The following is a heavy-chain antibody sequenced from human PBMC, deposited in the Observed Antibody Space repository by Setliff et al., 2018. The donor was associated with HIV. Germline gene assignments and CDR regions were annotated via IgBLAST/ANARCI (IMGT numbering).Heavy chain of an antibody. CDR1: GFNFNDFG. CDR3: ARDDYANTDLDY. CDR2: INTDSGNP. J-gene: IGHJ4*02. D-gene: IGHD4-17*01. V-gene: IGHV7-4-1*02. Sequence: VASVKVSCKSSGFNFNDFGVSWVRQAPGHGLEWLGWINTDSGNPTYAQGFTGRFVFSFDTSVRTAYLQITSLKPEDTAVYFCARDDYANTDLDYWGPGTLVTVSS.